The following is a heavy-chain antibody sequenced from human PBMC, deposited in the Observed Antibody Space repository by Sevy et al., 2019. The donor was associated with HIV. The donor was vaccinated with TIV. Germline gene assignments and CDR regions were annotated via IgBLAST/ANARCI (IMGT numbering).Heavy chain of an antibody. CDR3: ARDGTAMGHYYMDV. D-gene: IGHD5-18*01. V-gene: IGHV4-59*01. CDR2: IYYSGST. J-gene: IGHJ6*03. Sequence: SETLSLTCTVSGGSISSYYWSWIRQPPGKGLEWIGYIYYSGSTNYNPSLKSRVTISVDTSKNQFSLKLSSVTVADTAVYYCARDGTAMGHYYMDVWGKGTTVTVSS. CDR1: GGSISSYY.